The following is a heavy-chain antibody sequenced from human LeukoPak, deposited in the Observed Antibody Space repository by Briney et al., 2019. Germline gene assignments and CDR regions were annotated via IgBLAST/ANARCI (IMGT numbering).Heavy chain of an antibody. CDR2: IKQDGSEK. CDR1: GFTFSIYW. CDR3: AKGQQRFDY. Sequence: PGGSLRLSCAVSGFTFSIYWMSWVRQAPGKGLEWVANIKQDGSEKYYLDSVRGRFSISRDNAKNSLYLQMKNLRVEDTAVYYCAKGQQRFDYWGQGTLVSVSS. J-gene: IGHJ4*02. V-gene: IGHV3-7*01. D-gene: IGHD6-25*01.